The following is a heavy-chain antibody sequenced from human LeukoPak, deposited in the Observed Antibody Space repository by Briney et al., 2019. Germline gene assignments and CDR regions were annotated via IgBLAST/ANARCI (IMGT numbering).Heavy chain of an antibody. J-gene: IGHJ6*03. V-gene: IGHV1-18*01. Sequence: ASVTVSCKASGYTFTSYGISWVRQAPGQGLEWMGWISAYNGNTNYAQKLQGRVTMTTDTSTSTAHMELRSLRSDDTAVYYCARGGYCSGGSCYGYYYYYYMDVWGKGTTVTISS. D-gene: IGHD2-15*01. CDR3: ARGGYCSGGSCYGYYYYYYMDV. CDR2: ISAYNGNT. CDR1: GYTFTSYG.